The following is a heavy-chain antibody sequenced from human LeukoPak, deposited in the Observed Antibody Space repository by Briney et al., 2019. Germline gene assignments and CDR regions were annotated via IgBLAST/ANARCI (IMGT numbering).Heavy chain of an antibody. J-gene: IGHJ4*02. CDR3: ARHRPGPYDY. CDR2: IYYSGST. Sequence: SETLSLTCTVSGGSISSYYWSWIRQPPGKGLEWIGYIYYSGSTNYDPSLKSRVTISVDTSKNQFSLKLSSVTAADTAVYYCARHRPGPYDYWGQGTLATVSS. CDR1: GGSISSYY. V-gene: IGHV4-59*08.